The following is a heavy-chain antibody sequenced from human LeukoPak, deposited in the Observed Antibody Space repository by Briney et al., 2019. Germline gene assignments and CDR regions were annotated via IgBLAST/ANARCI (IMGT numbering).Heavy chain of an antibody. D-gene: IGHD4-23*01. CDR2: ISDSSSRI. CDR1: GFSFSRYS. J-gene: IGHJ4*02. Sequence: GGSLRLSCAGSGFSFSRYSMNWVRRAPGKGLEWVSYISDSSSRIYYADSVKGRFTISRDNAKNSLYLQMNSLRAEDTAVYYCARAPPDYGGYTNDCWGQGTLVTVSS. V-gene: IGHV3-48*01. CDR3: ARAPPDYGGYTNDC.